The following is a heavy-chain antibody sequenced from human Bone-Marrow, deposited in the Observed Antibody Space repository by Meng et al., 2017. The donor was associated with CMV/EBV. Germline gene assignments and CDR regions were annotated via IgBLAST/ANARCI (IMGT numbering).Heavy chain of an antibody. Sequence: GESLKISCAASGFTFSDYYMSWIRQAPGKGLEWVSYISSSGSTIYYADSVKGRFTISRDNAKNSLYLQMNSLRAEVTAVYYCARDGAYYDFWSGYSKYYFYDWGQGTLVAVSS. J-gene: IGHJ4*02. D-gene: IGHD3-3*01. CDR2: ISSSGSTI. V-gene: IGHV3-11*04. CDR1: GFTFSDYY. CDR3: ARDGAYYDFWSGYSKYYFYD.